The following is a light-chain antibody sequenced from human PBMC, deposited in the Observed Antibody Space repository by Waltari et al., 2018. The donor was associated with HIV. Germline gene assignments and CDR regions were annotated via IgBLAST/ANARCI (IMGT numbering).Light chain of an antibody. J-gene: IGKJ2*01. CDR3: LQYDSYPYT. Sequence: DIHMTQSPSSLSASVGDRVTINCRASQAIRNSLAWFQLKPGKAPKSLIYAASNLQSGVPSKFTATGSGTDFTLTISGLQPEDFATYQCLQYDSYPYTFGQGTKLEI. CDR1: QAIRNS. V-gene: IGKV1-16*02. CDR2: AAS.